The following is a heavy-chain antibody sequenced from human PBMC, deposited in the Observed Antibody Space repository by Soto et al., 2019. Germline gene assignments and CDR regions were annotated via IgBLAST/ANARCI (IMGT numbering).Heavy chain of an antibody. J-gene: IGHJ4*02. CDR1: GFTFSNAW. Sequence: GGSLRLSCAASGFTFSNAWMSWVRQAPGKGLEWVGRIKSKTDGGTTGYAAPVKGRSTISRDDSKNTLYLQMNSLKTEDTAVYYCTTYLGYCSGGSCYEGVYWGQGTLVTVSS. CDR3: TTYLGYCSGGSCYEGVY. V-gene: IGHV3-15*01. CDR2: IKSKTDGGTT. D-gene: IGHD2-15*01.